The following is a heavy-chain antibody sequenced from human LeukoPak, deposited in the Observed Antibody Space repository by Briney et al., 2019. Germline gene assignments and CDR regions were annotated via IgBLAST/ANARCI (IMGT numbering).Heavy chain of an antibody. CDR3: ARRSSSPPGYYFDY. V-gene: IGHV5-51*01. CDR2: IYPGDSDT. CDR1: GYSFTTYW. J-gene: IGHJ4*02. Sequence: GESLKISCKGSGYSFTTYWIGWVRQTSGKGLEWMGIIYPGDSDTRYNPSFQGQVTISADRSISTAYLQWSSLKASDTAMYYCARRSSSPPGYYFDYWGQGTLVTVSS. D-gene: IGHD6-6*01.